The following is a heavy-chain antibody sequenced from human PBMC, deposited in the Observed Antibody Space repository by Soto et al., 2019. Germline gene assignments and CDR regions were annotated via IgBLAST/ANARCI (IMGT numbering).Heavy chain of an antibody. Sequence: GASVKVSFKASGYTFTSYDINWVRQATGQGLEWMGWMNPNSGNTGYAQKFQGRVTMTRNTSISTAYMELSSLRSEDTAVYYCAREDETNYGDYYYYYGMDVWGQGTTVTVSS. V-gene: IGHV1-8*01. D-gene: IGHD4-17*01. CDR3: AREDETNYGDYYYYYGMDV. CDR1: GYTFTSYD. CDR2: MNPNSGNT. J-gene: IGHJ6*02.